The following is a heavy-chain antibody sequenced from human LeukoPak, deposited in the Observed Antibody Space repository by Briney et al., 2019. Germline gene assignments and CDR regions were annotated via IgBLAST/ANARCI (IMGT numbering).Heavy chain of an antibody. Sequence: PGGSLRLSCAASGFTFSSYWMSWVRQAPGKGLEWVSAISGSGGSTYYADSVKGRFTISRDNSKNTLYLQMNSLRAEDTAVYYCAKAYQLWFVRARVYYFDYWGQGTLVTVSS. D-gene: IGHD5-18*01. J-gene: IGHJ4*02. CDR2: ISGSGGST. CDR3: AKAYQLWFVRARVYYFDY. CDR1: GFTFSSYW. V-gene: IGHV3-23*01.